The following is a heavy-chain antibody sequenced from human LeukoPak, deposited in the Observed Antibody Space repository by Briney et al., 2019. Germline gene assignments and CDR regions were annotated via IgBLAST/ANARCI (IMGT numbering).Heavy chain of an antibody. CDR2: ISYDGSNK. J-gene: IGHJ4*02. D-gene: IGHD1-26*01. CDR3: ARDLRGATAWWC. CDR1: GFTFSSYA. Sequence: GGSLRLSCAASGFTFSSYAMHWVRQAPGKGLEWVAVISYDGSNKYYADSVKGRFTISRVNSKNTLYLQMNSLRAEDTAVYYCARDLRGATAWWCWGQGTLVTVSS. V-gene: IGHV3-30-3*01.